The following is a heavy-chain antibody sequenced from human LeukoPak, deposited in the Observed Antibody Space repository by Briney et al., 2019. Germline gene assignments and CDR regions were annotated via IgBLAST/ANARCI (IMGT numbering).Heavy chain of an antibody. CDR1: GGSVNSGSYY. CDR2: IYYSGST. V-gene: IGHV4-61*01. D-gene: IGHD2-2*01. Sequence: SETLSLTCTVSGGSVNSGSYYWNWIRQPPGKGLEWIGYIYYSGSTNYNPSLKSRVTISVDRSKNQFSLKLSSVTAADTAVYYCARYCSSTSNPHNWFDPWGQGTLVTVSS. J-gene: IGHJ5*02. CDR3: ARYCSSTSNPHNWFDP.